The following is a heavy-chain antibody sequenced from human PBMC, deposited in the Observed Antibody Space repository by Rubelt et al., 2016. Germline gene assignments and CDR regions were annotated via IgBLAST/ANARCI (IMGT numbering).Heavy chain of an antibody. Sequence: QVQLVQSGAEVKKPGASVKVSCKASGYPFTSYAMHWLRPAPRQRLAWMGWINAGNGNTKDSQKFQGRDTIPGDTSARTAYRELSSLGYEDTAVYYCATIAVDGYHPATVFDDWGQGTLVTVSS. J-gene: IGHJ4*02. D-gene: IGHD6-19*01. V-gene: IGHV1-3*01. CDR3: ATIAVDGYHPATVFDD. CDR1: GYPFTSYA. CDR2: INAGNGNT.